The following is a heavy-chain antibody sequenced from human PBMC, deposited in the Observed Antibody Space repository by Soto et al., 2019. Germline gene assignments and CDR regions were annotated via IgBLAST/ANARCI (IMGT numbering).Heavy chain of an antibody. CDR3: ARERKWAPLPY. J-gene: IGHJ4*02. Sequence: QVQLVQSGAEVREPGASVKVSCKTSGYTFSRYGITWVRQAPGPGLEWMGWINGNTGHTISAMNLEDRLTISTDTSTSTAYMEWRSLKSDDTAVYYWARERKWAPLPYWGQGTLVTVSS. CDR2: INGNTGHT. CDR1: GYTFSRYG. V-gene: IGHV1-18*01. D-gene: IGHD1-26*01.